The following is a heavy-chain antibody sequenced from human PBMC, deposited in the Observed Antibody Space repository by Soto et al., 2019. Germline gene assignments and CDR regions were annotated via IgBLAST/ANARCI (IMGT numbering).Heavy chain of an antibody. D-gene: IGHD6-13*01. V-gene: IGHV4-39*01. CDR2: IYYSGST. Sequence: SEARSLSWTGSGGSISSSSYYWGWIRQPPGKGLEWIGSIYYSGSTYYSPSLKSRVTISVDTSKNQFSLKLSSVTAADAAVYYCARHAAPSSSFTDYWGQAPLVTVSP. CDR3: ARHAAPSSSFTDY. J-gene: IGHJ4*02. CDR1: GGSISSSSYY.